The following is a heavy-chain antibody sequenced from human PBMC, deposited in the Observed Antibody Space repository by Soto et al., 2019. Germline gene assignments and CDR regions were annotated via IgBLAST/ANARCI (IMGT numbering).Heavy chain of an antibody. CDR3: ARGDRENILVVGGARTGEYGIDI. Sequence: QVQLVESGGGVVQPGGSLRLSCAASGFTFTNHAMHWVRQAPGKGLECLAVIAYDGSNAFYRDSVKGRFTVSRDNSTNTLYLHMDRLRSEETGVYYCARGDRENILVVGGARTGEYGIDIWGQGTTGTVSA. D-gene: IGHD2-15*01. CDR1: GFTFTNHA. J-gene: IGHJ6*01. CDR2: IAYDGSNA. V-gene: IGHV3-30-3*01.